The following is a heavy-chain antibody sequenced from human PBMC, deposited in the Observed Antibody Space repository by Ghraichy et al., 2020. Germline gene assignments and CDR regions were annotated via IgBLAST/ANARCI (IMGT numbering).Heavy chain of an antibody. CDR3: ARGSLRREMYYFDY. CDR2: ISAYNGNT. J-gene: IGHJ4*02. V-gene: IGHV1-18*01. Sequence: VKVSCKASGYTFTSYGISWVRQAPGQGLEWMGWISAYNGNTNYAQKLQGRVTMTTDTSTSTAYMELRSLRSDDTAVYYCARGSLRREMYYFDYWGQGTLVTVSS. CDR1: GYTFTSYG.